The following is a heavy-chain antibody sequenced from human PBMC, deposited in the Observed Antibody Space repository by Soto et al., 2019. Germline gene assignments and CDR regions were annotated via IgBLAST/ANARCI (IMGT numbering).Heavy chain of an antibody. CDR1: GYSFTSYW. D-gene: IGHD3-3*01. J-gene: IGHJ6*02. V-gene: IGHV5-51*01. CDR3: ARQASTIFGVVKDYYYYYGMDV. CDR2: NYPGDSDT. Sequence: PEDSLKISCKGSGYSFTSYWIGWVRQMPGKDLKLIGINYPGDSDTRYSPSFQGQVSISGDKSISTAYLQLSSLKGSDTAMYYCARQASTIFGVVKDYYYYYGMDVWGQGTTVTVSS.